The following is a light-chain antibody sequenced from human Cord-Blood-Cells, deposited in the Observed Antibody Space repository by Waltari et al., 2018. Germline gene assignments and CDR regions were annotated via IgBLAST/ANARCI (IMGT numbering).Light chain of an antibody. Sequence: SYELTQPPSVSVSPGQTARITCSGDALPKTYAYWYQQKPGQAPVLVIYKDSERPSGIPERFSGSSSGTTVTLTISGVQAEDEADYYCQSADSSGTYVFGGGTKLTVL. CDR3: QSADSSGTYV. J-gene: IGLJ3*02. CDR1: ALPKTY. CDR2: KDS. V-gene: IGLV3-25*03.